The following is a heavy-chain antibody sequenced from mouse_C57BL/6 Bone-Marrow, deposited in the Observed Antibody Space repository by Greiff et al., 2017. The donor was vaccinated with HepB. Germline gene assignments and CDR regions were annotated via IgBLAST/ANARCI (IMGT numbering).Heavy chain of an antibody. J-gene: IGHJ3*01. Sequence: DVHLVESGPGLVKPSQSLSLTCSVTGYSITSGYYWNWIRQFPGNKLEWMGYISYDGSNNYNPSLKNRISITRDTSKNQFFLKLNSVTTEDTATYYCARAPSLPWFAYWGQGTLVTVSA. V-gene: IGHV3-6*01. CDR2: ISYDGSN. CDR1: GYSITSGYY. CDR3: ARAPSLPWFAY.